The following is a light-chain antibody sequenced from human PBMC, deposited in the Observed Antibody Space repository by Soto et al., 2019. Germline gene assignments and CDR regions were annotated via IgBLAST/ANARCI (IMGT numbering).Light chain of an antibody. J-gene: IGLJ2*01. CDR1: NIGSKS. Sequence: SYELTQPPLVSVAPGKTAMITCGGDNIGSKSVHWYQQKPGQAPVVVINYNSDRPSGIPDRFSGSNSGSTATLTITRVEAGDEADYYCQVWDRSSDHVVFGGGTKLTVL. V-gene: IGLV3-21*04. CDR2: YNS. CDR3: QVWDRSSDHVV.